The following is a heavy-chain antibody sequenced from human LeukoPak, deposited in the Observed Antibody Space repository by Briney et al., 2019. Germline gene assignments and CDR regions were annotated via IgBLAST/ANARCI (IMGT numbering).Heavy chain of an antibody. Sequence: SVKVSCKASGGTFSSYAISWVRQAPGQGLEWMGGTIPIFGTANYAQKFQGRVTITADKSTSTAYMELSSLRSEDTAVYYCARTLEALWFGEFDYWGQGTLVTVSS. V-gene: IGHV1-69*06. D-gene: IGHD3-10*01. J-gene: IGHJ4*02. CDR2: TIPIFGTA. CDR1: GGTFSSYA. CDR3: ARTLEALWFGEFDY.